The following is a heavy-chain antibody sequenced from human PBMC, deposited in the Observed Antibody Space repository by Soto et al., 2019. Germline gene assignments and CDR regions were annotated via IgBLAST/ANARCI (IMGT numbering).Heavy chain of an antibody. J-gene: IGHJ4*02. D-gene: IGHD1-1*01. V-gene: IGHV2-5*02. CDR3: AHRLIRSGINWDTGFLDY. CDR2: IYWDDDK. Sequence: QITLKESGPTLVKPTQALALTCTFSGFSLSTNGVGVGWIRQPPGKALEWLVFIYWDDDKRYSPSLKTRLTITKDTSKNQVALTMTNMEPVDTATYYCAHRLIRSGINWDTGFLDYWGQGILVTVSS. CDR1: GFSLSTNGVG.